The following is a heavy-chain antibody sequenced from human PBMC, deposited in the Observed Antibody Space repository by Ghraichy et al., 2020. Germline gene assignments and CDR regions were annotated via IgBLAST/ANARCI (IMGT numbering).Heavy chain of an antibody. V-gene: IGHV4-30-4*01. CDR1: GGSMSSGDYY. D-gene: IGHD1-26*01. CDR2: IYYTGST. J-gene: IGHJ4*02. CDR3: ARGVGPTNFDY. Sequence: SETLSLTCTVSGGSMSSGDYYWSWIRQPPGKGLEWIGNIYYTGSTYYNPSLKGRVAMPIDTSKNQFSLKLSSVTAADTAVYYCARGVGPTNFDYWGQGTLVTVSS.